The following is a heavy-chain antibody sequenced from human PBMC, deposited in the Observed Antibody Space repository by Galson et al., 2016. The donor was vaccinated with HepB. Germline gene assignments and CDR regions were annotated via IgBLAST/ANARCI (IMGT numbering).Heavy chain of an antibody. CDR3: ARDLEKFGELFHYYGMDV. D-gene: IGHD3-10*01. J-gene: IGHJ6*02. CDR1: GASISGYY. Sequence: ETLSLTCTVSGASISGYYLSWIRQAPGKGLEWVSSISSSSTYIYYADSVRGRFTIPRDNAKKSLSLQMYGLRAEDTAMYYCARDLEKFGELFHYYGMDVWGQGTTVTVSS. V-gene: IGHV3-21*01. CDR2: ISSSSTYI.